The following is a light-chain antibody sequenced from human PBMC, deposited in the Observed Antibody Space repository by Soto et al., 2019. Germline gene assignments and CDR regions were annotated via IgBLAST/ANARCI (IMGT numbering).Light chain of an antibody. V-gene: IGKV1-39*01. J-gene: IGKJ3*01. CDR2: AAS. CDR3: QQTYSKPFT. Sequence: DIQMTQSPSSLSASVGDRVTITCRASQSINSYLNWYQQKPGKAPKLLIYAASSLQSGVPSRFSGSGSGTDFTLTISSLQPEDFVTYYCQQTYSKPFTFGPGTKVDVK. CDR1: QSINSY.